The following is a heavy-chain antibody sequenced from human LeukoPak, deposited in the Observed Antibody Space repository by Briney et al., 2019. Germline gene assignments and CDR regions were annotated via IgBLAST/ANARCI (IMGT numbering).Heavy chain of an antibody. J-gene: IGHJ4*02. D-gene: IGHD4-23*01. V-gene: IGHV3-7*01. CDR3: ARYIETPRRDLDY. CDR2: IKQDASEK. CDR1: GFTLSSYW. Sequence: GGSLRLSCAASGFTLSSYWMSWVRQAPGKGLEWVARIKQDASEKHYVDSVKGRFTISRDNAKNSVYLQMNTLRAEDTAVYYCARYIETPRRDLDYWGQGTLVTVSS.